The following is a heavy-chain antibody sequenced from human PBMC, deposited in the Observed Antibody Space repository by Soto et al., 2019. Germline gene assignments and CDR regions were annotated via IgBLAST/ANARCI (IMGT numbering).Heavy chain of an antibody. D-gene: IGHD3-3*01. CDR2: ISSGSMTI. V-gene: IGHV3-48*01. CDR3: ARSAFAVVTNDVFDL. J-gene: IGHJ3*01. CDR1: GFSFNSYS. Sequence: GGSLRLSCAASGFSFNSYSMNWVRQAPGKGLEWVSYISSGSMTIYYADSVKGRFTISREKPKNSLFLQMNSLRAEDTAVYYCARSAFAVVTNDVFDLWVHGTMVTVS.